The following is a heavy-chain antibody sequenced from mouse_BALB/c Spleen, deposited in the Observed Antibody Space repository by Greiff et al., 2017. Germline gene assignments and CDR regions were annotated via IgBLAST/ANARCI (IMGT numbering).Heavy chain of an antibody. CDR2: ISSGSSTI. D-gene: IGHD2-3*01. CDR3: ARGDEGYCAWFAY. V-gene: IGHV5-17*02. Sequence: EVHLVESGGGLVQPGGSRKLSCAASGFTFSSFGMHWVRQAPEKGLEWVAYISSGSSTIYYADTVKGRFTISRDNPKNTLFLQMTSLRSEDTAMYYCARGDEGYCAWFAYWGQGTLVTVSA. CDR1: GFTFSSFG. J-gene: IGHJ3*01.